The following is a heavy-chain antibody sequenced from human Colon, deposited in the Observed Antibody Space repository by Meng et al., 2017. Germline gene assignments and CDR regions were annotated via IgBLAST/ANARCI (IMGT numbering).Heavy chain of an antibody. V-gene: IGHV3-11*01. CDR1: GFIFTDYF. D-gene: IGHD2-21*01. J-gene: IGHJ4*02. Sequence: QVQLVQSWGCLVKPCGSLRLSCEASGFIFTDYFFNWIRQAPGKGLEWIAYVSSHGTTIHYADSVKGRFTISRDDANNSVHLQMNSLRAEDTAVYYCTRNVVSDYWGQGTQVTVSS. CDR3: TRNVVSDY. CDR2: VSSHGTTI.